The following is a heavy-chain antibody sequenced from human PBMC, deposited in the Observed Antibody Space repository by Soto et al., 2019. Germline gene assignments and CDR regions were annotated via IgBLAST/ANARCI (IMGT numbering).Heavy chain of an antibody. CDR2: MNPNSGNT. J-gene: IGHJ6*02. CDR1: RYSFTSYD. CDR3: ARGDVDIVATSSNYYYYGMDV. V-gene: IGHV1-8*01. Sequence: SEKVSYKASRYSFTSYDINWVRQATGQGIEWTGWMNPNSGNTGYAQKCQGRVTMTRNTSISTAYMELSSLRSEDTAVYYCARGDVDIVATSSNYYYYGMDVWGQGTTVTVSS. D-gene: IGHD5-12*01.